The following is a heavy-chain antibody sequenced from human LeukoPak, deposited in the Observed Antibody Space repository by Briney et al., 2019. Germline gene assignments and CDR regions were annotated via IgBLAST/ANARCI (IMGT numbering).Heavy chain of an antibody. CDR2: IYHSGST. Sequence: SQTLSLTCTVSGGSISSGGYYWSWIRQPPGKGLEWIGYIYHSGSTYYNPSLKSRVTISVDTSKNQFSLKLSSVTAADTAVYYCARTWIQPRAFDIWGQGTMVTVSS. J-gene: IGHJ3*02. D-gene: IGHD5-18*01. CDR1: GGSISSGGYY. CDR3: ARTWIQPRAFDI. V-gene: IGHV4-30-2*01.